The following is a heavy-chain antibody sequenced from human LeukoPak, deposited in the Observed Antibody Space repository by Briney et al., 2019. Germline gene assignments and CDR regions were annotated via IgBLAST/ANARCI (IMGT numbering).Heavy chain of an antibody. D-gene: IGHD5-12*01. CDR2: INSDGSST. V-gene: IGHV3-74*03. J-gene: IGHJ4*02. CDR3: AKFKGAVVTTVDY. CDR1: GFTFGNYW. Sequence: PGGSLRLSCAASGFTFGNYWMHWVRQAPGKGLVWVSRINSDGSSTKYADSVKGRFTISRDNAKNTLYLQMNSLRAEDTAVYYCAKFKGAVVTTVDYWGQGTLVTVSS.